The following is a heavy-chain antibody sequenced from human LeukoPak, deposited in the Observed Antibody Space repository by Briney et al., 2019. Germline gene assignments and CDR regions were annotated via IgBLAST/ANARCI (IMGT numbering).Heavy chain of an antibody. Sequence: SETLSLTCTVSGGSISSSSYYWGWIRQPPGKGLEWIGSIYYSGSTYYNPSLKSRVTISVDTSESQFSLRLSSVTAADTAVYYCARQVLVPAPYYYYGMDVWGQGTTVTVSS. V-gene: IGHV4-39*01. CDR1: GGSISSSSYY. J-gene: IGHJ6*02. D-gene: IGHD2-2*01. CDR2: IYYSGST. CDR3: ARQVLVPAPYYYYGMDV.